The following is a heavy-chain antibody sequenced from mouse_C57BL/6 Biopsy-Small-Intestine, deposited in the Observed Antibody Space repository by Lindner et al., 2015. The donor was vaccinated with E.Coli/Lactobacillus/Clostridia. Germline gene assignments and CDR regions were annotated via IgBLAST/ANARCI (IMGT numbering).Heavy chain of an antibody. CDR2: INPNRGDT. J-gene: IGHJ4*01. CDR1: GYTFTGYY. V-gene: IGHV1-7*01. CDR3: ARDRVAEYYDGSGYQGL. Sequence: SVKVSCKASGYTFTGYYLHWVRQAPGQGLEWMGWINPNRGDTNYAQKFQGRVTMTRDTSISTAYMELNRLTSDDTAVYYCARDRVAEYYDGSGYQGLWGQGTLVTVSS. D-gene: IGHD2-3*01.